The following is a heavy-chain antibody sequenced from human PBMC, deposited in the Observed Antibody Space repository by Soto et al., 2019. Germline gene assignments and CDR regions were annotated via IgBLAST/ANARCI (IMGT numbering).Heavy chain of an antibody. Sequence: QVELVESGGGVVQPGRSLRLSCAASGFSFSDYGMHWVRQAPGKGLEWVAVIWYHGNNQYYADSVKGRFTISRDNSKNKLYLQMDTLRAEDTAVYYCARDRGHCSDGSCPKACWGQGTLVTVSS. CDR2: IWYHGNNQ. CDR1: GFSFSDYG. D-gene: IGHD2-15*01. J-gene: IGHJ4*02. V-gene: IGHV3-33*01. CDR3: ARDRGHCSDGSCPKAC.